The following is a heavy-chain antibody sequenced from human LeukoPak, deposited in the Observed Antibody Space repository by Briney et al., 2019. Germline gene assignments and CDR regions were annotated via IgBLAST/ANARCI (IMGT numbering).Heavy chain of an antibody. J-gene: IGHJ3*02. CDR2: ISGSGSAT. V-gene: IGHV3-23*01. Sequence: GGSLRLSCAASGFTFRSYAMNWVRQAPGKGLEWVSAISGSGSATYYADSVKGRFTISRDNSTNTLYLQMNSLRAEDTAVYYCAKDQYGEAFDIWGPGTMVTVSS. CDR1: GFTFRSYA. D-gene: IGHD4-17*01. CDR3: AKDQYGEAFDI.